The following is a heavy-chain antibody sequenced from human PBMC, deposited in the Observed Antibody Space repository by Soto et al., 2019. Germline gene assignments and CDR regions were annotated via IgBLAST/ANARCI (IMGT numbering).Heavy chain of an antibody. CDR3: ARVGYHTSDYLSKWFDP. CDR2: IDYSGST. V-gene: IGHV4-61*01. J-gene: IGHJ5*02. CDR1: GDSVRSGIYY. Sequence: QVQLQASGPGLVKPSETLSLTCTVSGDSVRSGIYYWSWIRQPPGTRLELIGFIDYSGSTNHNPSLQSPAPIAIDTSKHQFSLKLQSVTAADTAVYYCARVGYHTSDYLSKWFDPWGQGTLVTVSS. D-gene: IGHD3-22*01.